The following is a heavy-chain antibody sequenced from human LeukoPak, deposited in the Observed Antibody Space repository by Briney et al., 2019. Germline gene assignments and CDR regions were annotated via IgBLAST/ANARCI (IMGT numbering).Heavy chain of an antibody. V-gene: IGHV3-11*06. Sequence: PGGSLRLSCAASGFTFSAYYMSWIRQAPGKGLEWVSYISSSSYHTNYADSVKGRFTISRDNAKSSLYLQMNSLRAEDTAVYYCTRFDYDILTGYYKAHDYWGQGTLVTVSS. CDR3: TRFDYDILTGYYKAHDY. J-gene: IGHJ4*02. CDR1: GFTFSAYY. D-gene: IGHD3-9*01. CDR2: ISSSSYHT.